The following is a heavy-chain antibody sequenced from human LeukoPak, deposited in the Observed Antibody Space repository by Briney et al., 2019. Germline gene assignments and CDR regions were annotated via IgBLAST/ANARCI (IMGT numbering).Heavy chain of an antibody. D-gene: IGHD3-9*01. J-gene: IGHJ4*02. CDR1: GFTFSSYS. Sequence: GGSVRLSCAASGFTFSSYSMNWVRQAPGKGLEWVSSISSSSSYIYYADAVKGRFTISRDNAKNSLYLQMNSLRAEDTAVYYCARDGAGYYDILTGYYNNDRRIDYWGQGTLVTVSS. V-gene: IGHV3-21*01. CDR2: ISSSSSYI. CDR3: ARDGAGYYDILTGYYNNDRRIDY.